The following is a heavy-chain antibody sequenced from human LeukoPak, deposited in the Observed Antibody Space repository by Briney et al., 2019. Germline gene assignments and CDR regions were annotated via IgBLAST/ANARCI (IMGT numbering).Heavy chain of an antibody. V-gene: IGHV4-34*01. CDR3: ARHRGWIQPKEYDY. CDR1: GGSFSGHY. CDR2: IDHSGNT. Sequence: SETLSLTCAVSGGSFSGHYWSWIRQSPGEGLEWIGEIDHSGNTNYNPSLKGRLTISVDRSKNQFSLKLSSVTAADTAVYYCARHRGWIQPKEYDYWGQGTLVTVSS. J-gene: IGHJ4*02. D-gene: IGHD5-18*01.